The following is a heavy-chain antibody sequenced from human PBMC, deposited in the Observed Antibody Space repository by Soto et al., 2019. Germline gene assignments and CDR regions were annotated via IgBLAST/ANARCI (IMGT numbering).Heavy chain of an antibody. CDR1: GGSISSYY. Sequence: SDTLSLSCTVPGGSISSYYWSWIRQPPGKGLEWIGYIYYSGSTNYNPSLKSRVTISVDTSKNQFSLKLSSVTAADTAVYYCARDHGYSGSYYYGMDVWGQGTTVTVS. J-gene: IGHJ6*02. D-gene: IGHD5-12*01. V-gene: IGHV4-59*01. CDR2: IYYSGST. CDR3: ARDHGYSGSYYYGMDV.